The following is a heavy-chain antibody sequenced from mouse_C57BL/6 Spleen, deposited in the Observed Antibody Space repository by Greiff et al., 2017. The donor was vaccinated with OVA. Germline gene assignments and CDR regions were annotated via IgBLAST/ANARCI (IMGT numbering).Heavy chain of an antibody. CDR3: AGSGSNYGYFDV. V-gene: IGHV1-50*01. CDR1: GYTFTSYW. CDR2: IDPSDSYT. Sequence: VQLQQPGAELVKPGASVKLSCKASGYTFTSYWMQWVKQRPGQGLEWIGEIDPSDSYTNYNQKFKGKATLTVDTSSSTAYMQLSSLTSEDSAVYYCAGSGSNYGYFDVWGTGTTVTVSS. J-gene: IGHJ1*03. D-gene: IGHD2-5*01.